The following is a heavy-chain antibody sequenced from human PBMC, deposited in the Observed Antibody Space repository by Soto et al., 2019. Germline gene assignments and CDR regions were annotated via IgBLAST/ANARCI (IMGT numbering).Heavy chain of an antibody. Sequence: ASETLSLTCTVSGGSISSYYWSWIRQPPGKGLEWIGYIYYSGSTNYNPSLKSRVTISVDTSKNQFSLKLSSVTAADTAVYYCARGLGLRVYYYGMDVWGQGTTVTVSS. CDR2: IYYSGST. J-gene: IGHJ6*02. D-gene: IGHD7-27*01. CDR1: GGSISSYY. CDR3: ARGLGLRVYYYGMDV. V-gene: IGHV4-59*01.